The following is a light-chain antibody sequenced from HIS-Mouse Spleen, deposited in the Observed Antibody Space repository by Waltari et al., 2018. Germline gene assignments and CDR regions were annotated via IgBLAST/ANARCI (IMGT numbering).Light chain of an antibody. CDR1: SSDVGGYNY. CDR3: SSYTSSSTVV. Sequence: QSALTQPASVSGSPGQSITIPCTGTSSDVGGYNYVSWYQQHPGKAPKLMIYEVSNRCSGVSTRFSGSKSGNTASLTISALQAEDEADYYCSSYTSSSTVVVGGGTKLTVL. J-gene: IGLJ2*01. CDR2: EVS. V-gene: IGLV2-14*01.